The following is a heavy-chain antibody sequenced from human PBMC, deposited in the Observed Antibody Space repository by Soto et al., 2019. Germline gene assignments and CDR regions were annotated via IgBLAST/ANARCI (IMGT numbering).Heavy chain of an antibody. CDR3: ARERLGSGWYFVYVDWFGS. D-gene: IGHD6-19*01. CDR1: GFTFSTYG. CDR2: ISYDGSNK. V-gene: IGHV3-30*03. J-gene: IGHJ5*01. Sequence: QVQLVESGGGVVQPGKSLSLSCAASGFTFSTYGMHGVRQAPGKGLEWVAVISYDGSNKYYADSGKGRFTISRDNSKNTLSLQMNSLSTEDTAMYYCARERLGSGWYFVYVDWFGSWGQETLVTFS.